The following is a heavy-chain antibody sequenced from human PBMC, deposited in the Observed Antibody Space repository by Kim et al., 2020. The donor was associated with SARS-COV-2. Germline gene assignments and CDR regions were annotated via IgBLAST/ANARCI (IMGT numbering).Heavy chain of an antibody. V-gene: IGHV4-39*01. D-gene: IGHD3-9*01. CDR2: IYYSGST. CDR1: GGSISSSSYY. CDR3: ARQRYFDWLLPTYYYYYGMDV. Sequence: SETLSLTCTVSGGSISSSSYYWGWIRQPPGKGLEWIGSIYYSGSTYYNPSLKSRVTISVDTSKNQFSLKLSSVTAADTAVYYCARQRYFDWLLPTYYYYYGMDVWGQGTTVTVSS. J-gene: IGHJ6*02.